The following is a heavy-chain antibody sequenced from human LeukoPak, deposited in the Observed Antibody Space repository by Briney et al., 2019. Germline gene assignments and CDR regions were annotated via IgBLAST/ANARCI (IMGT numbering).Heavy chain of an antibody. CDR2: INPSGGST. D-gene: IGHD1-26*01. CDR3: ARDAHGGSYYYYGMDV. V-gene: IGHV1-46*01. CDR1: GYTFTSYY. Sequence: GASVKVSCKASGYTFTSYYMHWVRQAPGQGLEWMGIINPSGGSTSYAQKFQGRVTMTRDMSTSTVYMELSSLRSEDTAVYYCARDAHGGSYYYYGMDVWGQGTTVTVSS. J-gene: IGHJ6*02.